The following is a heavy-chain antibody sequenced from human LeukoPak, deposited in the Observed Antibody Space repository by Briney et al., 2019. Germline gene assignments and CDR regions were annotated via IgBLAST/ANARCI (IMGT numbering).Heavy chain of an antibody. CDR1: GFTFDDYA. V-gene: IGHV3-9*01. CDR2: ISWNSGSI. J-gene: IGHJ4*02. Sequence: GGSLRLSCAASGFTFDDYAMHWVRQAPGKGLEWVSGISWNSGSIGYADSVKGRFTISRDNAKNSLYLQMNSLKTEDTAVYYCTAEYSSSDWGQGTLVTVSS. D-gene: IGHD6-6*01. CDR3: TAEYSSSD.